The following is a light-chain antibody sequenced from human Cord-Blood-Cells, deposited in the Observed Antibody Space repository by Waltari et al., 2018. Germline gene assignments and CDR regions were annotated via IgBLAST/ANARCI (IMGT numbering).Light chain of an antibody. CDR3: QSADSSGTYPYV. Sequence: SSELTPPPSVFVSPGTRARIPVSGDVQPTPYAFYLQQTPGQTPVLVIYKDSERPSGIPEQFSGSSSGTTVTLTISGVQAEDEADYYCQSADSSGTYPYVFGTGTKVTVL. CDR2: KDS. V-gene: IGLV3-25*03. J-gene: IGLJ1*01. CDR1: VQPTPY.